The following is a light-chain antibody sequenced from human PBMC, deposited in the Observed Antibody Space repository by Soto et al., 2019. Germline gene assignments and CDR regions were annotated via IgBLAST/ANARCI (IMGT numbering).Light chain of an antibody. Sequence: QSALTQPASVSGSPGQSITISCTGTSGDIGSYNYVSWYQQLPGKVPKLMMYGVSNRPSGVSNRFSGSKSGNTASLTISGLQAEDEADYYCSSYTFSSTLVVFGGGTKLTVL. CDR1: SGDIGSYNY. CDR2: GVS. J-gene: IGLJ2*01. V-gene: IGLV2-14*03. CDR3: SSYTFSSTLVV.